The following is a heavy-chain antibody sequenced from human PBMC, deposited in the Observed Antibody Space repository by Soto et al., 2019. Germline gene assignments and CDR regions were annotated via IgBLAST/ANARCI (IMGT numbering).Heavy chain of an antibody. CDR1: GYTFTSYG. J-gene: IGHJ4*02. V-gene: IGHV1-18*01. CDR3: AREWAAAVPVAY. D-gene: IGHD6-13*01. Sequence: QVQLVQSGAEVKKPGASVKVYCKASGYTFTSYGISWVRQAPGQGLEWMGWISAYNGNTDYAQKLQGRGTMTTDTATRTAYMELRSLRPDATAVYDCAREWAAAVPVAYWGQATLVSVSS. CDR2: ISAYNGNT.